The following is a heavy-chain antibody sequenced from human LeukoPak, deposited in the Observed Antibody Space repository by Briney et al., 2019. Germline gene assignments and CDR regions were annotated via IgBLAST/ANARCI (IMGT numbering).Heavy chain of an antibody. CDR3: AKRVYDSSGYYTPGYYNYGLDV. CDR1: GFTFSSYS. D-gene: IGHD3-22*01. J-gene: IGHJ6*02. CDR2: ISGSGGST. Sequence: GGSLRLSCAASGFTFSSYSMNWVRQAPGRGLEWVSAISGSGGSTYYADSVKGRFTISRDNSKNTLYLQMNSLRAEDTAVYYCAKRVYDSSGYYTPGYYNYGLDVWGQGTSVTVSS. V-gene: IGHV3-23*01.